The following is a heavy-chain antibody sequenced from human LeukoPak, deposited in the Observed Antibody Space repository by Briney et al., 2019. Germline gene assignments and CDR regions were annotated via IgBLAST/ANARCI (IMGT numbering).Heavy chain of an antibody. D-gene: IGHD5-18*01. Sequence: PGGSLRLSCAASGFSFSNDWMCWVRQAPGKGLEWVANINQDESKKYYVDSVKGRFTISRDNSKNTLYLQMNSLRAEDTAVYYCAKYAWIQLWTHFDYWGQGTLVTVSS. J-gene: IGHJ4*02. CDR2: INQDESKK. CDR1: GFSFSNDW. V-gene: IGHV3-7*01. CDR3: AKYAWIQLWTHFDY.